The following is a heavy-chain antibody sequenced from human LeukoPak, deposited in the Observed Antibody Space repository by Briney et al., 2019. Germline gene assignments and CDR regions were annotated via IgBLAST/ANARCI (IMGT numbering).Heavy chain of an antibody. CDR1: GYTFLDYY. J-gene: IGHJ5*02. V-gene: IGHV1-2*02. D-gene: IGHD4-17*01. CDR2: INPYSGAT. Sequence: ASVKVSCKASGYTFLDYYMHWVRQAPGQGLEWMGWINPYSGATNYAQRFQGRVTMTRDTSIRTAYIEVSRLTFDDTAVYYCARDQRYGEYVFDPWGQGTPVTVSS. CDR3: ARDQRYGEYVFDP.